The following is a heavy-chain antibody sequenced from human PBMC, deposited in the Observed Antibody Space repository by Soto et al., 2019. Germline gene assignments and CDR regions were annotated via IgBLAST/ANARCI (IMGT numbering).Heavy chain of an antibody. V-gene: IGHV4-30-4*01. CDR3: AKYYYDSSGYMSWYFDL. J-gene: IGHJ2*01. CDR2: IYYSGST. CDR1: GGSISSGDYY. D-gene: IGHD3-22*01. Sequence: QVQLQESGPGLVKPSQTLSLTRTVSGGSISSGDYYWSWIRQPPGKGLEWIGYIYYSGSTYYNPSLKSRVTISVDTSKNQFSLKLSSVTAADTAVYYCAKYYYDSSGYMSWYFDLWGRGTLVTVSS.